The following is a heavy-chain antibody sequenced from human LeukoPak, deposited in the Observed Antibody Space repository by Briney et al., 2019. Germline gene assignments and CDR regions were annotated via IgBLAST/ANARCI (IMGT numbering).Heavy chain of an antibody. CDR2: IYYSGST. V-gene: IGHV4-59*08. Sequence: PSETLSLTCTVSGGSISSYYWSWIRQPPGKRLEWIGYIYYSGSTNYNPSLKSRVTISVDTSKNQFSLKLSSVTAADTAVYYCARHSQWLAIFDYWGQGTLVTVSS. D-gene: IGHD6-19*01. CDR3: ARHSQWLAIFDY. J-gene: IGHJ4*02. CDR1: GGSISSYY.